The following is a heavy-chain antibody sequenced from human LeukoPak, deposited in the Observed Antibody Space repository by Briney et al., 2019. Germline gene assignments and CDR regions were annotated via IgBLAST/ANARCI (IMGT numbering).Heavy chain of an antibody. CDR3: TRRYCTSSICSHFDY. J-gene: IGHJ4*02. D-gene: IGHD2-2*01. CDR1: GFTFSSYG. CDR2: ISSDGGGP. V-gene: IGHV3-64*01. Sequence: GGSLRLSCAASGFTFSSYGMHWVRQAPGRGLEYVSAISSDGGGPYYANSVKGRFTISRDNSKNTLYLQMGSLRAEDTAVYYCTRRYCTSSICSHFDYWGQGTLVTVSS.